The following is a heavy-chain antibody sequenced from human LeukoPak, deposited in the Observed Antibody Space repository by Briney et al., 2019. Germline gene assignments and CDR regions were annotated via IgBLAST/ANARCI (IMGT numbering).Heavy chain of an antibody. CDR1: GFTLSSFG. V-gene: IGHV3-30*02. CDR3: ASFLSARTIGY. CDR2: IRYDGSNK. D-gene: IGHD6-25*01. Sequence: GGFLRPSCAASGFTLSSFGTDGGRRGPGKGLGGGGFIRYDGSNKYYADSVKGRFTIYRDNSKNTLYLQMNSLRAEDTAVYYCASFLSARTIGYWGQGTLVTVSS. J-gene: IGHJ4*02.